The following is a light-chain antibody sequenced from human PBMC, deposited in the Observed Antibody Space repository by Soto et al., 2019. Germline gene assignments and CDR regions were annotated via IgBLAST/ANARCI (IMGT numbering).Light chain of an antibody. CDR3: QQRRDCPLS. CDR2: DVS. V-gene: IGKV3-11*01. CDR1: QSVDGY. J-gene: IGKJ4*01. Sequence: EIVLTQSPATLSLSPGERATLSCRASQSVDGYVAWFQQKPGQAPSLLIYDVSNRAIGVPARFSGSGSGTDYTLTINSLEPEDFAVYYCQQRRDCPLSFGGGTKVEI.